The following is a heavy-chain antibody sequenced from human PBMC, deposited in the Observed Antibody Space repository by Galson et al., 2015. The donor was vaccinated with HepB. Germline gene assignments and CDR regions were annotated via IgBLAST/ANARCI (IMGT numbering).Heavy chain of an antibody. Sequence: SLRLSCAASGFTFSSYSMNWVRQAPGKGLEWVSSISSSSSYIYYADSVKGRFTISRDNAKNSLYLQMNSLRAEDTAVYYCARDAFLLPEVDAFDIWGQGTMVTVSS. CDR3: ARDAFLLPEVDAFDI. CDR2: ISSSSSYI. D-gene: IGHD2-21*01. CDR1: GFTFSSYS. V-gene: IGHV3-21*01. J-gene: IGHJ3*02.